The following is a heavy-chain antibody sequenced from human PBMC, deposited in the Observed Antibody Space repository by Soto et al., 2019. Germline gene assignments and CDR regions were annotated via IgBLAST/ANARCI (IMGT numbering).Heavy chain of an antibody. CDR1: GFTFSSYG. Sequence: TGGSLRLSCAASGFTFSSYGMHWVRQAPGKGLEWVAVIWYDGSNKYYADSVKGRFTISRDNSKNTLYLQMNSLRAEDTAVYYCARDVVGRGPAAPRGADYWGQGTLVTVSS. J-gene: IGHJ4*02. CDR3: ARDVVGRGPAAPRGADY. V-gene: IGHV3-33*01. D-gene: IGHD2-2*01. CDR2: IWYDGSNK.